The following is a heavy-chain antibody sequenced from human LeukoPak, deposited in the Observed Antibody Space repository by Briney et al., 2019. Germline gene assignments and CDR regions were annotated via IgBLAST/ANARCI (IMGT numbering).Heavy chain of an antibody. V-gene: IGHV3-13*01. CDR3: ASSGSHHDAFDI. CDR2: IGTAGDT. J-gene: IGHJ3*02. Sequence: GGSLRLSCAASGFTFSSYDMHWVRQATGKGLEWVSAIGTAGDTYYPGSVKGRFTISRENAKNSLYLQMNSLRAGDTAVYYCASSGSHHDAFDIWGQGTMVTVSS. D-gene: IGHD1-26*01. CDR1: GFTFSSYD.